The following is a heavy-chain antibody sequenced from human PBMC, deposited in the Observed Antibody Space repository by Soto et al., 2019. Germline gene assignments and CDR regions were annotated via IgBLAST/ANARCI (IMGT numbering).Heavy chain of an antibody. CDR3: AKERNFWSGTAGFDS. CDR1: GFTVATNY. Sequence: PGGSLRLSCVASGFTVATNYMSWVRQAPGKGLEWVSSISGSGGSTYYADSVKGRFTVSRDNSKTTVFLQMNSLRTEDTAVYFCAKERNFWSGTAGFDSWGQGSPVTVSS. CDR2: ISGSGGST. V-gene: IGHV3-23*01. D-gene: IGHD3-3*01. J-gene: IGHJ5*01.